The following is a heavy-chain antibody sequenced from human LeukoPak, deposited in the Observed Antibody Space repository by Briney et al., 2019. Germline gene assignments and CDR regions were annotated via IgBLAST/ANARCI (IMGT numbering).Heavy chain of an antibody. CDR2: IYTSGST. D-gene: IGHD1-26*01. J-gene: IGHJ4*02. CDR3: ARDREWELRYFDY. V-gene: IGHV4-4*07. CDR1: GGSIRSYY. Sequence: SETLSLTCTVSGGSIRSYYGSWIRQPAGKGLEWIGRIYTSGSTNYNPSLKSRVTMSVDTSKNQFSLKLSSVTAADTAVYYCARDREWELRYFDYWGQGPLVAVSS.